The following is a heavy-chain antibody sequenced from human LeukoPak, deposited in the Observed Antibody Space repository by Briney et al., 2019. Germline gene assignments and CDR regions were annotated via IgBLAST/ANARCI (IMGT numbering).Heavy chain of an antibody. D-gene: IGHD6-6*01. CDR2: IYYSGST. Sequence: SETLSLTCTVSGGSISSSSYYWGWIRQPPGKGLEWTGSIYYSGSTYYNPSLKSRVTISVDTSKNQFSLKLSSVTAADTAVYYCARRKYSSSPFDYWGQGTLVTASS. J-gene: IGHJ4*02. CDR1: GGSISSSSYY. CDR3: ARRKYSSSPFDY. V-gene: IGHV4-39*01.